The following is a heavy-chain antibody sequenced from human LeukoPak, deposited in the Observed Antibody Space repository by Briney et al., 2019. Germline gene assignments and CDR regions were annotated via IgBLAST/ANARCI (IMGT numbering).Heavy chain of an antibody. CDR1: GYTFTSYD. Sequence: ASVKVSCKASGYTFTSYDINWVRQATGQGLEWMGWMNPNSGNTGYAQKFQGRVTMTRNTSISTAYMELRSLRSEDTAVYYCARTDCSSTSCLSSRYWGQGTLVTVSS. J-gene: IGHJ4*02. D-gene: IGHD2-2*01. CDR3: ARTDCSSTSCLSSRY. V-gene: IGHV1-8*01. CDR2: MNPNSGNT.